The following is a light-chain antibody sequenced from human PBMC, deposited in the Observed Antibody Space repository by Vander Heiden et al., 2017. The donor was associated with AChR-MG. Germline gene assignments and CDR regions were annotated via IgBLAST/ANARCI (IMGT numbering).Light chain of an antibody. J-gene: IGLJ3*02. CDR2: DVR. Sequence: QSALTQPASVSGSPGQSITISCTGTSSDVGAYNYVPWYQQHPGKAPKVMIFDVRNRPSGISNRFSGSKSGNTASLTISGLQAADEADYYCSSYTTSSTLVFGGGTKVTVL. CDR3: SSYTTSSTLV. CDR1: SSDVGAYNY. V-gene: IGLV2-14*01.